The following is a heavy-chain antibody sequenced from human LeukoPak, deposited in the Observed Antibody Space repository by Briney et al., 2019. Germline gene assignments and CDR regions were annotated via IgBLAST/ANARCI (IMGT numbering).Heavy chain of an antibody. CDR1: GFTFSSYS. J-gene: IGHJ4*02. V-gene: IGHV3-21*04. Sequence: GGSLRPSCAASGFTFSSYSMNWVRQAPGKGLEWVSSISSSSSYIYYADSVKGRFTISRDNAKNSLYLQMNSLRTDDMALYYCVKSPRGAVWYYFDYWGQGTLVTVSS. CDR2: ISSSSSYI. CDR3: VKSPRGAVWYYFDY. D-gene: IGHD3-10*01.